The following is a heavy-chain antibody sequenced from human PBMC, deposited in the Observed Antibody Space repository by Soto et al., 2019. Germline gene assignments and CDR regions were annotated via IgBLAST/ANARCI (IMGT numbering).Heavy chain of an antibody. CDR3: SGSFAAGDL. J-gene: IGHJ5*02. Sequence: QVQLVQSGAEVKKPGASVKVSCKASGYTFTSYYMHWVRQAPGQGLEWMGIINPSGGSTNYAKKFQGRINMTRDTVTSAVSMDPGGPSSEDRAGFYCSGSFAAGDLLGQGTVVTVSS. CDR1: GYTFTSYY. V-gene: IGHV1-46*01. CDR2: INPSGGST. D-gene: IGHD3-3*01.